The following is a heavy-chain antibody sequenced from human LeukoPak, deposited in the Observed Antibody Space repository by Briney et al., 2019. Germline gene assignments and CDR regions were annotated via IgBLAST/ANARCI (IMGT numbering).Heavy chain of an antibody. J-gene: IGHJ5*02. CDR1: GGSISSYY. Sequence: SETLSLTCTVSGGSISSYYWSWIRQPAGKGLEWIGRIYTSGSTNYNPSLKSRVTMSVDTSKNQFSLKLSSVTAADTAVYYCARENVVVPAAIAWFDPWGQGTLVTVSS. D-gene: IGHD2-2*01. CDR2: IYTSGST. CDR3: ARENVVVPAAIAWFDP. V-gene: IGHV4-4*07.